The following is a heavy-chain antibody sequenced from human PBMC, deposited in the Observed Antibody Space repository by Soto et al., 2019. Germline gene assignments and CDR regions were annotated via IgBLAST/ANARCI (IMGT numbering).Heavy chain of an antibody. D-gene: IGHD3-10*01. CDR3: ASTNYNPSLKSRVTISVDTSKNRCSLKLSSVTAADTAVYYCARGVGYDFWSGYYVPPVNNYYMDV. V-gene: IGHV1-8*01. CDR1: GYTFTSYD. CDR2: MNAYNGNT. Sequence: ASVKVSCKASGYTFTSYDINWVRQATGQGLEWMGWMNAYNGNTDYAQKLQGRVTMTTDTSASTAYMELSSLRSEDTAVYYCASTNYNPSLKSRVTISVDTSKNRCSLKLSSVTAADTAVYYCARGVGYDFWSGYYVPPVNNYYMDVWGKGTTVTVSS. J-gene: IGHJ6*03.